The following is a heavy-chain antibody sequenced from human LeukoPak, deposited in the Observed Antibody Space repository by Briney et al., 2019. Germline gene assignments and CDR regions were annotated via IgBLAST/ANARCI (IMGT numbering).Heavy chain of an antibody. CDR1: GYTFTSYY. V-gene: IGHV1-46*01. J-gene: IGHJ4*02. CDR2: INPSGGST. D-gene: IGHD2-21*02. Sequence: ASVKISCKASGYTFTSYYMHWVRQAPGQGLEWMGIINPSGGSTSYAQKFQGRVTMTRDTSTSTVYMELSSLRSEDTAVYYCAKQPHIVVVTAIYFDYWGQGTLVTVSS. CDR3: AKQPHIVVVTAIYFDY.